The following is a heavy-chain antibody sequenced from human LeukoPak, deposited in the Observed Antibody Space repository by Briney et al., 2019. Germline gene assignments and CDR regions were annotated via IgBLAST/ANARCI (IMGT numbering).Heavy chain of an antibody. CDR3: ARTYSGYVDY. V-gene: IGHV3-7*04. CDR2: INQDGSEK. J-gene: IGHJ4*02. Sequence: GGSLRLSCAVSGFSFGSYWMSWVRQAPGKGLEWVANINQDGSEKYYVDSVKGRFTISRDNAKKSLYLQMNSLRGEDTAVYYCARTYSGYVDYWGQGTLVTVSS. D-gene: IGHD1-26*01. CDR1: GFSFGSYW.